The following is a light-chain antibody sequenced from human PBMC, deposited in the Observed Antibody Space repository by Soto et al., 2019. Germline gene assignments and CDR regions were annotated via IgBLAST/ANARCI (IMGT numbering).Light chain of an antibody. J-gene: IGLJ1*01. CDR3: SSYRSGSILFV. V-gene: IGLV2-14*01. CDR2: EVI. CDR1: STDVGDFNF. Sequence: QSVLTQPASVSGSPGQSITISCTGTSTDVGDFNFVSWYQQHPGKAPKVLIYEVINRPSGISNRFSGSKSGNSASLTISGLQAEDEADYYCSSYRSGSILFVFGAGTKVTVL.